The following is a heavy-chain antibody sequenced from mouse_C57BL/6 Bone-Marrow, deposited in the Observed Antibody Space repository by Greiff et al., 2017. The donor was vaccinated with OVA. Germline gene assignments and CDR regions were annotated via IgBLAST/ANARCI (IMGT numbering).Heavy chain of an antibody. V-gene: IGHV1-4*01. CDR1: GYTFTNYT. Sequence: QVQLKESGAELARPGASVKMSCKASGYTFTNYTMHWVKQRPGQGLEWIGYINPSSGYTKYNQKFKDKATLTADKSSSTAYMQLSSLTSEDSAVYYCARHGRYFDYWGQGTTLTVSS. CDR3: ARHGRYFDY. CDR2: INPSSGYT. J-gene: IGHJ2*01.